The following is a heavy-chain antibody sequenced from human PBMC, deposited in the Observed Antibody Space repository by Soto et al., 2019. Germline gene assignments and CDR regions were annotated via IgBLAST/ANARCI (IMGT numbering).Heavy chain of an antibody. CDR3: ARDWGYSSGWYDY. J-gene: IGHJ4*02. CDR2: ISSSSSYI. V-gene: IGHV3-21*01. D-gene: IGHD6-19*01. CDR1: GFTFSSYS. Sequence: EVQLVESGGGLVKPGGSLRLSCAASGFTFSSYSMNWVRQAPGKGLEWVSSISSSSSYIYYADSVKGRFTISRDNAKNSLYLQMNSLRAEDTAVYYCARDWGYSSGWYDYWGQGTLVTVSS.